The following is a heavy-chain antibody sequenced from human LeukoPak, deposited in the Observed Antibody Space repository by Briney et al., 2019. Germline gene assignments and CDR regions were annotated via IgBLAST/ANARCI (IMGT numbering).Heavy chain of an antibody. Sequence: SETLSLTCAVYGGSFSGYYWSWIRQPPGKGLEWIGEINHSGSTNYNPSLKSRVTISVDTSKKQFSLKLSSVTAADTAVYYCARGPSRRSDYWGQGTLVTVSS. CDR1: GGSFSGYY. V-gene: IGHV4-34*01. CDR2: INHSGST. CDR3: ARGPSRRSDY. D-gene: IGHD2-2*01. J-gene: IGHJ4*02.